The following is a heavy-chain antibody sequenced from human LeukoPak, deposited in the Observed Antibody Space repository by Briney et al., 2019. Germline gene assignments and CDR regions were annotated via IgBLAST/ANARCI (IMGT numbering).Heavy chain of an antibody. J-gene: IGHJ4*02. CDR3: AGTYDSSGYYPDKVDY. D-gene: IGHD3-22*01. CDR2: ISYDGSNK. V-gene: IGHV3-30*03. Sequence: GGSLRLSCAASGFTFSSYGMHWVRQAPGKGLEWVAVISYDGSNKYYADPVKGRFTISRDNSKNTLYLQMNSLRAEDTAVYYCAGTYDSSGYYPDKVDYWGQGTLVTVSS. CDR1: GFTFSSYG.